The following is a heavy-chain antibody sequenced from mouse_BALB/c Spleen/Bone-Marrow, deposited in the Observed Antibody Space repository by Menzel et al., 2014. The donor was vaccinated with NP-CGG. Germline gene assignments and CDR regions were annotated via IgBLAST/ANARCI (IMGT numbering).Heavy chain of an antibody. D-gene: IGHD2-1*01. V-gene: IGHV10-1*02. CDR1: GFTFNTYA. Sequence: DVQLQESGGGLVQPKGSLKLSCAASGFTFNTYAMNWVRQAPGKGLEWVARIRSKSNNYATYYADSVKDRFTISRDDSQNTLYLQMNNLKTEDTAMYYCVRHGYFGNYYYALDYWGQGTSVTVSS. CDR3: VRHGYFGNYYYALDY. CDR2: IRSKSNNYAT. J-gene: IGHJ4*01.